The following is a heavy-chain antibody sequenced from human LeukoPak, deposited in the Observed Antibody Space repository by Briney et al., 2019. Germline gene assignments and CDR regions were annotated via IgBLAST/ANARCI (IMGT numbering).Heavy chain of an antibody. CDR3: ARVPIVVVPAAPYYYYYGMDV. Sequence: ASVKVSCKASGYTFTSYGISWVRQAPGQGLEWMGWISAYNGNTNYAQKLQGRVTMTTDTSTSTAYMELRSLGSDDTAVYYCARVPIVVVPAAPYYYYYGMDVWGKGTTVTVSS. CDR2: ISAYNGNT. J-gene: IGHJ6*04. D-gene: IGHD2-2*01. CDR1: GYTFTSYG. V-gene: IGHV1-18*04.